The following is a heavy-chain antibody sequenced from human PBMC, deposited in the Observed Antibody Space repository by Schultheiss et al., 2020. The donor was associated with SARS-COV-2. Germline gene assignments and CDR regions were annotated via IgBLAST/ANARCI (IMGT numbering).Heavy chain of an antibody. V-gene: IGHV4-34*01. CDR2: INHSGST. CDR3: ARCYSSGWYVHWYFDL. D-gene: IGHD6-19*01. CDR1: GGSISSYY. Sequence: TLSLTCTVSGGSISSYYWSWIRQPPGKGLEWIGEINHSGSTNYNPSLKSRVTISVDTSKNQFSLKLSSVTAADTAVYYCARCYSSGWYVHWYFDLWGRGTLVTVSS. J-gene: IGHJ2*01.